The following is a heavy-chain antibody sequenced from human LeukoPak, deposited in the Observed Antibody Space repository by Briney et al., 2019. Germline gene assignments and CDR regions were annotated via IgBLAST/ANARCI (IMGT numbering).Heavy chain of an antibody. CDR1: GGSISSGDYY. Sequence: SETLSLTCTVSGGSISSGDYYWSWIRQPPGKGLEWIGYIYYSGSTYYNPSLKSRVTISVDTSKNQFSLKLSSVTAADTAVYYCARAGFGELGYLDYWGQGTLVTVSS. D-gene: IGHD3-10*01. V-gene: IGHV4-30-4*01. CDR3: ARAGFGELGYLDY. J-gene: IGHJ4*02. CDR2: IYYSGST.